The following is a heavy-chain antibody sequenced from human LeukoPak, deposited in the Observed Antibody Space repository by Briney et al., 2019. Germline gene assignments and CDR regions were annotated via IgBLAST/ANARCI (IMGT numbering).Heavy chain of an antibody. CDR2: IIPILGIA. V-gene: IGHV1-69*04. CDR1: GYTFTSYG. D-gene: IGHD6-19*01. Sequence: ASVKVSCKASGYTFTSYGISWVRQAPGQGLEWMGRIIPILGIANYAQKFQGRVTITADKSTSTAYMELSSLRSEDTAVYYCARDLLKYSSGWYEYYFDYWGQGTLVTVSS. CDR3: ARDLLKYSSGWYEYYFDY. J-gene: IGHJ4*02.